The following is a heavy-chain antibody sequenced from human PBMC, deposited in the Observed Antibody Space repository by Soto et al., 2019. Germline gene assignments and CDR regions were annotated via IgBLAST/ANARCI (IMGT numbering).Heavy chain of an antibody. D-gene: IGHD4-4*01. Sequence: PGGSLRLSCAASGFTFSSYAMSWVRQAPGKGLEWVSAITGSGGSTYYADSVKGRFTISRDNSKNTLYLQMNSLRAEDTAVYYCAKGTSRATTVSWFDPWGPGTLVTVSS. J-gene: IGHJ5*02. CDR3: AKGTSRATTVSWFDP. CDR1: GFTFSSYA. V-gene: IGHV3-23*01. CDR2: ITGSGGST.